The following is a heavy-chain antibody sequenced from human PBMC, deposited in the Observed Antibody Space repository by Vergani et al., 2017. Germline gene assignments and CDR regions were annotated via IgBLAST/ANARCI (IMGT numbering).Heavy chain of an antibody. CDR1: GYSISSGYY. D-gene: IGHD2-2*01. J-gene: IGHJ4*02. V-gene: IGHV4-38-2*01. CDR3: ARLRYCSSTSCYEGGY. Sequence: QVQLQESGPGLVKPSETLSLTCAVSGYSISSGYYWGWIRQPPGKGLEWIGSIYHSGSTYHNPSLKSRVTISVDTSKNQFSLKLSSVTAADTAVYYCARLRYCSSTSCYEGGYWGQGTLVTVSS. CDR2: IYHSGST.